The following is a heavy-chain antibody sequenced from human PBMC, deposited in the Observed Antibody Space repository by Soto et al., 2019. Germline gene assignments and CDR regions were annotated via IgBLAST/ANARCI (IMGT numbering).Heavy chain of an antibody. CDR3: ARLYMVRGVMDWFDP. V-gene: IGHV4-4*02. J-gene: IGHJ5*02. Sequence: QVQLQESGPGLVKPSGTLSLTCAVSGGSISSSNWWSWVRQPPGKGLEWIGEIYHSGSTNYNPSLNGRVNISVDKYKNQFSLKLSSVTAADTAVYYCARLYMVRGVMDWFDPWGQGTLVTVSS. CDR2: IYHSGST. D-gene: IGHD3-10*01. CDR1: GGSISSSNW.